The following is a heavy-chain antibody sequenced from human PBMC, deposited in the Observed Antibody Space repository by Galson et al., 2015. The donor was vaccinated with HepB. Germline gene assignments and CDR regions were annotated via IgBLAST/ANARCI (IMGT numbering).Heavy chain of an antibody. V-gene: IGHV4-4*02. Sequence: LSLTCVVSGGSISSNNWWSWVRQPPGKGLEWIGEISHSESTSYNPSLKSRVTISVDKSKNQFSLKLSSVTAADTAVYYCARATDIPIYYYYIDVWGKGTTVTVSS. D-gene: IGHD3-9*01. J-gene: IGHJ6*03. CDR1: GGSISSNNW. CDR3: ARATDIPIYYYYIDV. CDR2: ISHSEST.